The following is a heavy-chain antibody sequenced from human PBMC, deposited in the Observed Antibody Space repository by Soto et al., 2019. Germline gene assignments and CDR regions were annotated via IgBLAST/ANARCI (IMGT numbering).Heavy chain of an antibody. CDR2: ISGSGGST. V-gene: IGHV3-23*01. CDR3: AKDNNYDFWSGLSFDY. CDR1: GFTFSSYA. D-gene: IGHD3-3*01. Sequence: PGGSLRLSCAACGFTFSSYAMSWVRQAPGKGLEWVSAISGSGGSTYYADSVKGRFTISRDNSKNTLYLQMNSLRAEDTAVYYCAKDNNYDFWSGLSFDYWGQGTLVTVSS. J-gene: IGHJ4*02.